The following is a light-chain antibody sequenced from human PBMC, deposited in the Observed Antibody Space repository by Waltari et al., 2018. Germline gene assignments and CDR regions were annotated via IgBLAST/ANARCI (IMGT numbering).Light chain of an antibody. V-gene: IGLV2-14*01. Sequence: SALTQPASVSGSLGQSITFSCTGTSSDVGGYNYVAWYQQHPGKAPKLRIHDVSNRPSGVSMRFSGSKSCNTASLTISWLQADDEADYYCISYSSATPGNVVIGGGTKLTVL. CDR1: SSDVGGYNY. J-gene: IGLJ2*01. CDR2: DVS. CDR3: ISYSSATPGNVV.